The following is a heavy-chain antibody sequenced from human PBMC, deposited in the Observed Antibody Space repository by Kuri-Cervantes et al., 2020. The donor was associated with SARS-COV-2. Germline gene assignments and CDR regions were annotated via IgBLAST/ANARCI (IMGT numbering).Heavy chain of an antibody. J-gene: IGHJ4*02. D-gene: IGHD1-26*01. CDR1: GFTFDDYT. V-gene: IGHV3-43D*03. CDR2: ISWDGGST. Sequence: GESLKISCAASGFTFDDYTMHWVRQAPGKGLEWVSLISWDGGSTYYADSVKGRFTISRDNSKNTLYLQMNSLSAEDTAVYYCARDLGGYLYHWGQGTLVTVSS. CDR3: ARDLGGYLYH.